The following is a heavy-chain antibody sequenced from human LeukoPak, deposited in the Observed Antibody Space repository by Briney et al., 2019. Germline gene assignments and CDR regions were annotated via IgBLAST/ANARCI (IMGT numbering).Heavy chain of an antibody. V-gene: IGHV1-69*05. CDR2: IIPIFGTA. D-gene: IGHD6-19*01. Sequence: SVKVSCKASGGTFSSYAISWVRQAPGQGLEWMGGIIPIFGTANYAQKFQERVTITRDMSTSTAYMELSSLRSEDTAVYYCAADHLSIAVAGTPYYYYGMDVWGQGTTVTVSS. CDR3: AADHLSIAVAGTPYYYYGMDV. J-gene: IGHJ6*02. CDR1: GGTFSSYA.